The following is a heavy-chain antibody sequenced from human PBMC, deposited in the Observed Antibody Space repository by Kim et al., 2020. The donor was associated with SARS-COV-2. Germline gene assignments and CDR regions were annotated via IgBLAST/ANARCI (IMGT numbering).Heavy chain of an antibody. CDR1: GFTFSSYA. CDR2: ISSNGGST. J-gene: IGHJ6*02. Sequence: GGSLRLSCSASGFTFSSYAMHWVRQAPGKGLEYVSAISSNGGSTYYADSVKGRFTISRDNSKNTLYLQMSSLRAEDTAVYYCVKDQRVDIVVVPAAMELAFARWHYYYGMDGWGQGTTVTVSS. V-gene: IGHV3-64D*06. CDR3: VKDQRVDIVVVPAAMELAFARWHYYYGMDG. D-gene: IGHD2-2*03.